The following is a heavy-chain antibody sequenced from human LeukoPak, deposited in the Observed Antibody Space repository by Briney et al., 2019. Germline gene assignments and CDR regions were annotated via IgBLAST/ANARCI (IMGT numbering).Heavy chain of an antibody. V-gene: IGHV1-69*04. CDR3: ARALQQGIVAAGTWFDP. CDR2: PILGIA. Sequence: PILGIANYAQKFQGRVTITADKSTSTAYMELSSLRSEDTAVYYCARALQQGIVAAGTWFDPWGQGTLVTVSS. D-gene: IGHD6-13*01. J-gene: IGHJ5*02.